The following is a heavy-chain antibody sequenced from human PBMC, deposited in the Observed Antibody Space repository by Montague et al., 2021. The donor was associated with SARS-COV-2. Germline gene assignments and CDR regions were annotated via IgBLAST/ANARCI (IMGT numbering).Heavy chain of an antibody. CDR2: IYYSGST. CDR3: ASPGGYCTGGSSYYVY. Sequence: SETLSLTCTVSGDSISDYYWSWIRQPPGKGLEWIGYIYYSGSTNYNPSLKSRVTISIDTSKNQFSLELSSVTAADMAVYYCASPGGYCTGGSSYYVYWGQGTLVTVSS. CDR1: GDSISDYY. D-gene: IGHD2-15*01. V-gene: IGHV4-59*01. J-gene: IGHJ4*02.